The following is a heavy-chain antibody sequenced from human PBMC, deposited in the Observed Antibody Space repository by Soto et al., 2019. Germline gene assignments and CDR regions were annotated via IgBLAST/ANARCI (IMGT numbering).Heavy chain of an antibody. CDR2: IIPIFGTA. J-gene: IGHJ6*02. CDR3: AGSIFGVVQSYYYYGMDV. V-gene: IGHV1-69*13. CDR1: GGTFSGYA. D-gene: IGHD3-3*01. Sequence: GASVKVSCKASGGTFSGYAISWVRQAPGQGLEWMGGIIPIFGTANYAQKFQGRVTITADESTSTAYMELSSLRSEDTAVYYCAGSIFGVVQSYYYYGMDVWGQGTTVTVSS.